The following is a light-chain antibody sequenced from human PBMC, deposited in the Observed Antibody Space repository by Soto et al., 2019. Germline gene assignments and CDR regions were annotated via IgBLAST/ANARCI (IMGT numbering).Light chain of an antibody. J-gene: IGLJ3*02. CDR2: RNN. V-gene: IGLV1-47*01. CDR1: SSNIGGNY. CDR3: AAWDDSLSGKV. Sequence: QSVLTQPPSASGTPGQRVTISCSGSSSNIGGNYVYWYQQLPGTAPKLLIYRNNQRPSGVPDRFSGSKSGTSASLAISGLRSEDEAHYYCAAWDDSLSGKVFGGGTKVTVL.